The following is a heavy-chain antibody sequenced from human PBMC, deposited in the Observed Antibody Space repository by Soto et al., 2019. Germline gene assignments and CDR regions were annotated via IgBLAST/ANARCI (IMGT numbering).Heavy chain of an antibody. D-gene: IGHD5-12*01. J-gene: IGHJ4*02. V-gene: IGHV4-61*03. CDR3: ARGDMVVTGFFDF. CDR2: IYHSGFT. CDR1: GGSVNTAGHY. Sequence: PSETLSLTCIVSGGSVNTAGHYWHWIRQSPGKSLEWIGHIYHSGFTKYNPSLQSRVTISIDASKGHFSLKLTSVTAADTAVYYCARGDMVVTGFFDFWGQGTLVTVSS.